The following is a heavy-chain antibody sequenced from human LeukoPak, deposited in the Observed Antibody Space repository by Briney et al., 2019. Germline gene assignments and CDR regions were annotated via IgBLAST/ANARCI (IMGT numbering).Heavy chain of an antibody. J-gene: IGHJ4*02. V-gene: IGHV3-23*01. CDR3: AKGGIYAFDY. CDR2: ISSTGAGT. CDR1: GSTFDSYA. D-gene: IGHD5-12*01. Sequence: GGSLRLSCAASGSTFDSYAMSWVRQAPGKGLEWVSAISSTGAGTYYADSVKGRFTISRDNPENTLYLQMNGLRAEDTAVYYCAKGGIYAFDYWGQGTLVTVSS.